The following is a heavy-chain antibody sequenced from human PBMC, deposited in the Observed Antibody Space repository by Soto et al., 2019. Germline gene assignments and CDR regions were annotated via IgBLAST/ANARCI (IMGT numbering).Heavy chain of an antibody. CDR1: GLSFSSYG. Sequence: QVQLVESGGGVVQPERSLRLSCAASGLSFSSYGMHWVREAPGKGLEWVASVSYDGSKKYYANSAKGRFTISRDNSNNMLYLQMSSRRVEDTAVYYCAKDHHAIAVAGSPVDYWGQGTLVIVSS. CDR2: VSYDGSKK. V-gene: IGHV3-30*18. J-gene: IGHJ4*02. CDR3: AKDHHAIAVAGSPVDY. D-gene: IGHD6-19*01.